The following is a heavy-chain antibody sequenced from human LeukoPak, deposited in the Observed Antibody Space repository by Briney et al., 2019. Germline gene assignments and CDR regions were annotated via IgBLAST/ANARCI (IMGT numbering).Heavy chain of an antibody. V-gene: IGHV1-2*02. Sequence: ASVKVSCTASGYTFTSYYMHWVRQAPGQGLEWMGWINPNSGGTNYAQKFQGRVTMTRDTSISTAYMELSRLRSDDTAVYYCARVVGATKAEYFQHWGQGTLVTVSS. D-gene: IGHD1-26*01. J-gene: IGHJ1*01. CDR1: GYTFTSYY. CDR3: ARVVGATKAEYFQH. CDR2: INPNSGGT.